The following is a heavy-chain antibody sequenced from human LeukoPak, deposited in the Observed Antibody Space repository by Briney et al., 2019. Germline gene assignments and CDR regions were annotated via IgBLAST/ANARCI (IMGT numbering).Heavy chain of an antibody. CDR1: GGSFSGYY. CDR3: ARALNYDYVWGSYRYAFDY. CDR2: INHSGST. V-gene: IGHV4-34*01. Sequence: SETLSLTCAVYGGSFSGYYWSWIRQPPGKGLEWIGEINHSGSTYYNPSLKSRVTISVDTSKNQFSLKLSSVTAADTAVYYCARALNYDYVWGSYRYAFDYWGQGTLVTVSS. D-gene: IGHD3-16*02. J-gene: IGHJ4*02.